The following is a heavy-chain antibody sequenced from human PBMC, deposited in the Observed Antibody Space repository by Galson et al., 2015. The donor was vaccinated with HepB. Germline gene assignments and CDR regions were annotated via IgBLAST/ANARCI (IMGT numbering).Heavy chain of an antibody. J-gene: IGHJ4*02. D-gene: IGHD3-22*01. CDR3: ARQDPYYDSSVPVSSFDY. CDR2: IDPSDSYT. Sequence: QSGAEVKKPGESLRISCKGSGYSFTSYWISWVRQMPGKGLEWMGRIDPSDSYTNYSPSFQGHVTISADKSISTAYLQWSSLKASDTAMYYCARQDPYYDSSVPVSSFDYWVQGTLVTVSS. CDR1: GYSFTSYW. V-gene: IGHV5-10-1*01.